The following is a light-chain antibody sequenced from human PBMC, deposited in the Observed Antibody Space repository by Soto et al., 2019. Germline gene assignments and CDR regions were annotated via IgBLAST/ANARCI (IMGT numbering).Light chain of an antibody. J-gene: IGLJ1*01. CDR1: SSNIGAGYD. CDR3: QSYDSSLSV. Sequence: QSVLTQPPSVSGAPGQRVTISCTGSSSNIGAGYDVHWYQQLPGTAPKLLICGNSNRPSGVPDRFSGSKSGTSASLAIPGLEAEDESYYYCQSYDSSLSVFGTGTKLTVL. CDR2: GNS. V-gene: IGLV1-40*01.